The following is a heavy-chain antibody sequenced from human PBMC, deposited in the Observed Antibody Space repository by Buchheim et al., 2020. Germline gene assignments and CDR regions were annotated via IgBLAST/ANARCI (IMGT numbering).Heavy chain of an antibody. Sequence: QVQLQQWGAGLLKPSETLSLTCAVYGGSFSGYYWSWIRQPPGKGLEWIGEINHSGSTNYNPSLKSRATISVDTSKNQFFLKLSSVTAADTTVYYCARGKRYFDWLLFDYWGQGTL. J-gene: IGHJ4*02. D-gene: IGHD3-9*01. V-gene: IGHV4-34*01. CDR2: INHSGST. CDR1: GGSFSGYY. CDR3: ARGKRYFDWLLFDY.